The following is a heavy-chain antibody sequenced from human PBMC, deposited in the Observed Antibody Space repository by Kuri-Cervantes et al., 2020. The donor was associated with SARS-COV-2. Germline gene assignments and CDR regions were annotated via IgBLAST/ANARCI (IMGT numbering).Heavy chain of an antibody. D-gene: IGHD3-10*01. CDR2: INQDGSEN. V-gene: IGHV3-7*01. CDR3: ARDPPLYGSGSHNWFDP. J-gene: IGHJ5*02. Sequence: GESLKISCAASAFTFSTYWMTWVRQAPGKGLECVANINQDGSENYYVDSVKGRFTISRDNAKNTLYLQMDSLRAEDTAVYYCARDPPLYGSGSHNWFDPWGQGTLVTVSS. CDR1: AFTFSTYW.